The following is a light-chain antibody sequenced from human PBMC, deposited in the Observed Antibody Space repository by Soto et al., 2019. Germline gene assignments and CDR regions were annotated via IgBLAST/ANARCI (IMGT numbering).Light chain of an antibody. CDR1: QSVSSY. V-gene: IGKV3-11*01. CDR3: HQRSNWPMYT. J-gene: IGKJ2*01. CDR2: DAS. Sequence: IVLTQSPATLSLSPGERATLSCRASQSVSSYLAWYQQKPGQAPRLLIYDASNRATGIPARFSGSGSGTDFTLTISSLEPEEFAVYYCHQRSNWPMYTFGQGTKLQIQ.